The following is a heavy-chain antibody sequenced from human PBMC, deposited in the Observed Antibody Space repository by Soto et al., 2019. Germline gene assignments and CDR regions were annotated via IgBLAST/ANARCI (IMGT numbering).Heavy chain of an antibody. CDR2: ISGSDGST. D-gene: IGHD3-3*01. CDR1: GFTFSNYG. J-gene: IGHJ6*02. V-gene: IGHV3-23*01. CDR3: AKIKLSGPYHYFYGMDV. Sequence: GGSLRLSCAASGFTFSNYGMSWVRQAPGKGLEWVSAISGSDGSTYYADSVKGRFTISRDNSKNTLYVQMNSLRAEDTAVYYCAKIKLSGPYHYFYGMDVWGQGTTVTVSS.